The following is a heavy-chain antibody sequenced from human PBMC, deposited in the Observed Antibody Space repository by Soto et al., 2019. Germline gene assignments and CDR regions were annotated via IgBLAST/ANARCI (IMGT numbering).Heavy chain of an antibody. Sequence: SETLSLTCTVSGGSISSGGYYWSWIRQHPGKGLEWIGYIYYSGSTYYNPSLKSRVTISVDTSKNQFSLKLSSVTAADTAVYYCARVEWIKAPELMSWFDPWGQGTLVTVSS. CDR1: GGSISSGGYY. J-gene: IGHJ5*02. D-gene: IGHD3-10*01. V-gene: IGHV4-31*03. CDR3: ARVEWIKAPELMSWFDP. CDR2: IYYSGST.